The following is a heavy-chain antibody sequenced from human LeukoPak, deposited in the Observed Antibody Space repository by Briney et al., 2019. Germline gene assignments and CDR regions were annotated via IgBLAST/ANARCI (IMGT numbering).Heavy chain of an antibody. CDR3: AKRYGYFPL. V-gene: IGHV3-23*01. J-gene: IGHJ4*02. CDR1: GFTFSSYG. CDR2: ISSSGGST. Sequence: GGSLRLSCAASGFTFSSYGMYWVRQAPGKGLEWVSDISSSGGSTYYPDSVKGRFTISRDNSKNTLYLQMNSLRAEDTAVYYCAKRYGYFPLWGQGTLVTVSS. D-gene: IGHD1-1*01.